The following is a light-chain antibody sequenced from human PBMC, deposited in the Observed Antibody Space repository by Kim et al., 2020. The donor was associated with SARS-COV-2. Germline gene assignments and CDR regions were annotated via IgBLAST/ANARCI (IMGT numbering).Light chain of an antibody. V-gene: IGLV1-51*01. CDR2: DNN. J-gene: IGLJ2*01. Sequence: QPVLTQPPSVSAAPGQKVTISCSGSISNIVNNYVSWYQQLPGTAPKLLIYDNNKRPSGIPDRFSGSKSGTSATLGITGLQTGDEADYYCGTWDSSLSAGVFGGGTQLTVL. CDR1: ISNIVNNY. CDR3: GTWDSSLSAGV.